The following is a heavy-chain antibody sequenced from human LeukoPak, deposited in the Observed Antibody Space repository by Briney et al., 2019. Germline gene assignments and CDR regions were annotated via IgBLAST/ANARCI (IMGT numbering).Heavy chain of an antibody. Sequence: SETLSLTCTVSGGSISSRSYYWGWIRQPPGKGLEWIGSIYYSGSTYYNPSLKSRVTISVDTSKNQLSLKLSTVTAADTAVYYCARTGIGYCSGGSGQSNWGQGTLVTVSS. CDR2: IYYSGST. CDR1: GGSISSRSYY. V-gene: IGHV4-39*01. CDR3: ARTGIGYCSGGSGQSN. J-gene: IGHJ4*02. D-gene: IGHD2-15*01.